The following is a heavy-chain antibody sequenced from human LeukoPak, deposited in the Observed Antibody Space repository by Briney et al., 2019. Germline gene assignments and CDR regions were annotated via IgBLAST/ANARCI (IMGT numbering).Heavy chain of an antibody. J-gene: IGHJ4*02. Sequence: GGSLRLSCAASGFTFSNYGMHWVRQAPGKGLEWVALIWYDGSNKYYADSVQGRFIISRDNSKSTLYLQMNSLRAEDTAVYYCAREMGLNIVATFGYWGQGTLVTVSS. CDR1: GFTFSNYG. CDR3: AREMGLNIVATFGY. D-gene: IGHD5-12*01. CDR2: IWYDGSNK. V-gene: IGHV3-33*08.